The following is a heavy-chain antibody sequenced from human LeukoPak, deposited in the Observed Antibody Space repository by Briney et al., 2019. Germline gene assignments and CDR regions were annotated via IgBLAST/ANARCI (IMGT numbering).Heavy chain of an antibody. CDR1: GGSISSSSYY. CDR2: TYYSGST. D-gene: IGHD6-13*01. J-gene: IGHJ4*02. CDR3: ARESIAAAGQFDY. Sequence: SETLSLTCTVSGGSISSSSYYWGWIRQPPGKGLEWIGSTYYSGSTYYNPSLKSRVTISVDTSKNQFSLKLSSVTAADTAVYYCARESIAAAGQFDYWGQGTLVTVSS. V-gene: IGHV4-39*07.